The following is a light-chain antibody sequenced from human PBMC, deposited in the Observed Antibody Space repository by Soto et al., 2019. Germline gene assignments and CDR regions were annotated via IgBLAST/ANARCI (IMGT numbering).Light chain of an antibody. V-gene: IGKV3-15*01. CDR1: QSVSSN. CDR2: GAS. J-gene: IGKJ1*01. CDR3: QQYGAPRS. Sequence: EIVMTQSPATLSVSLGERATLSCRASQSVSSNLAWYQLKPGQAPRLLIYGASTTATGIPGRFSGSGSGTEFTLTISSLQSEDFAVYYCQQYGAPRSFGQGTKVDIK.